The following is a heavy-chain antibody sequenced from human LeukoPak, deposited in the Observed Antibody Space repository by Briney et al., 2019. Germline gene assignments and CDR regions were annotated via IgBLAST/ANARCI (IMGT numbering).Heavy chain of an antibody. CDR1: GFTFDDYG. CDR2: INWDGSST. J-gene: IGHJ4*02. V-gene: IGHV3-20*04. CDR3: AKYYYDRSGFLVVDY. Sequence: PGGSLRLSCAASGFTFDDYGMNWVRQAPGKGLEWVSSINWDGSSTGYADSVKGRFTISRDNAKSSLYLQMNSLRAEDTAIYYCAKYYYDRSGFLVVDYWGQGILVTVSS. D-gene: IGHD3-22*01.